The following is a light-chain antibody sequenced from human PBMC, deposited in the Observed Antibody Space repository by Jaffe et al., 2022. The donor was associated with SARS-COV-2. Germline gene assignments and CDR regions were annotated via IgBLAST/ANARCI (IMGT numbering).Light chain of an antibody. Sequence: QPVLTQSSSASASLGSSVKLTCTLSSGHSSYTIAWHQQQPGKAPRYLMKLEGSGSNNKGSGVPDRFSGSSSGADRYLTISNLQSEDEADYYCETWDRNTWVFGGGTKLTVL. V-gene: IGLV4-60*03. CDR1: SGHSSYT. J-gene: IGLJ3*02. CDR2: LEGSGSN. CDR3: ETWDRNTWV.